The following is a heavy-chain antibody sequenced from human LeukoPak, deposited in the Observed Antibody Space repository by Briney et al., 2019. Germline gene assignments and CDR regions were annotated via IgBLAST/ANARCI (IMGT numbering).Heavy chain of an antibody. V-gene: IGHV1-18*01. CDR2: ISAYNGNT. CDR3: ARASGCSSTSCYPY. D-gene: IGHD2-2*01. Sequence: ASVKVSCKASSYTFTNYAFTWVRQAPGQGLEWMGWISAYNGNTNYAQKLQGRVTMTTDTSTSTAYMELRSLRSDDTAVYYCARASGCSSTSCYPYWGQGTLVTVSS. J-gene: IGHJ4*02. CDR1: SYTFTNYA.